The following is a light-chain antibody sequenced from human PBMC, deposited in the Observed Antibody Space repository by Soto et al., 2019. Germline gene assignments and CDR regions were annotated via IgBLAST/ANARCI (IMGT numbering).Light chain of an antibody. CDR3: GAWDTSLSAYV. Sequence: QSVLTQPPSVSAAPGQKVTISCSGSSSNIGNNLVSWFQHLPGTAHKLLIYDNNKRPSGIADRFSGSMSGTSATLGITGLQTGDEADYYCGAWDTSLSAYVFGTGTELTVL. V-gene: IGLV1-51*01. CDR1: SSNIGNNL. J-gene: IGLJ1*01. CDR2: DNN.